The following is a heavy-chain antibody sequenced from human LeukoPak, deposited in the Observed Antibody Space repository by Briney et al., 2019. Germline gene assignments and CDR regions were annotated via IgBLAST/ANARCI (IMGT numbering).Heavy chain of an antibody. CDR1: GFTFSSYW. D-gene: IGHD3-22*01. Sequence: HPGGSLRLSCAASGFTFSSYWMSWVRQAPGKGLEWVANIKQDGSEKYYVDSVKGRFTISRDNAKNSLYLQMNSLRAEDTAVYYCARVTYYYDSSGYYYDFGYFDYWGQGTLVTVSS. CDR2: IKQDGSEK. J-gene: IGHJ4*02. V-gene: IGHV3-7*01. CDR3: ARVTYYYDSSGYYYDFGYFDY.